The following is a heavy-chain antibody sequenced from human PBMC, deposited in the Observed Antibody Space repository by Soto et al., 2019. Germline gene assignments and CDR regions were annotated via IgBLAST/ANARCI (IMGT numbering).Heavy chain of an antibody. CDR3: ASGLVGYCSSSSCHAYRFDP. V-gene: IGHV3-23*01. CDR2: ITGSGDAT. J-gene: IGHJ5*02. D-gene: IGHD2-2*01. Sequence: EVQLLESGGGLVQPGGSLGLSCAASGFTFSSFAMSWVRQAPGKGLEWVSAITGSGDATFYADSVRGRFTISRDNSKNTLYLQMNSLGAEDTALYYCASGLVGYCSSSSCHAYRFDPWGQGTLVTVSA. CDR1: GFTFSSFA.